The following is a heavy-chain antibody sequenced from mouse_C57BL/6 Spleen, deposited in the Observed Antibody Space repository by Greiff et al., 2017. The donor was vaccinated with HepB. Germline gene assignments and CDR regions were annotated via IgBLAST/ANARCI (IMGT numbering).Heavy chain of an antibody. J-gene: IGHJ3*01. V-gene: IGHV1-64*01. Sequence: QVQLQQPGAELVKPGASVKLSCKASGYTFTSYWMHWVKQRPGQGLEWIGMIHPNSGSTNYNEKFKSKATLTVDKSSSTAYMQLSSLKSEDSAVYYCARSITTTEFAYWGQGTLVTVSA. CDR3: ARSITTTEFAY. CDR2: IHPNSGST. CDR1: GYTFTSYW. D-gene: IGHD1-1*01.